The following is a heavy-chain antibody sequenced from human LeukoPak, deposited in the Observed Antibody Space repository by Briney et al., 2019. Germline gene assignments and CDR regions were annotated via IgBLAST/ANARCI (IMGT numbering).Heavy chain of an antibody. V-gene: IGHV3-23*01. D-gene: IGHD6-19*01. CDR1: GFTFSSYA. J-gene: IGHJ4*02. CDR3: AKARLTHRPRIAVAGSSGDYFDY. CDR2: ISGSGGST. Sequence: PGGSLRLSCAASGFTFSSYAMSWVRQAPGKGLEWVSAISGSGGSTYYADSVKGRFTISRDNSKNTLYLQMNSLRAEDTAVYYCAKARLTHRPRIAVAGSSGDYFDYWGQGTLVTVSS.